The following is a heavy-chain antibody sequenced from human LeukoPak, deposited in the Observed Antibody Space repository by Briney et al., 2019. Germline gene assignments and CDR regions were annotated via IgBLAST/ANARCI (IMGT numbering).Heavy chain of an antibody. V-gene: IGHV4-34*01. CDR2: INHSGST. CDR3: ATTTGNYYYYYMDV. Sequence: SETLSLTCAVYGGSFSGYYWSWIRQPPGKELEWIGEINHSGSTYYNPSLKSRVTISVDTSKNQFSLKLSSVTAADTAVYYCATTTGNYYYYYMDVWGKGTTVTVSS. CDR1: GGSFSGYY. D-gene: IGHD4-17*01. J-gene: IGHJ6*03.